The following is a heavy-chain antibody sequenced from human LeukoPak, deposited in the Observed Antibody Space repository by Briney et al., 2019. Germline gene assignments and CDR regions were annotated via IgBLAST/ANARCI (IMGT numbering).Heavy chain of an antibody. V-gene: IGHV1-46*01. CDR3: ARAPYSSSPGDWFDP. J-gene: IGHJ5*02. CDR2: INPSGGST. CDR1: GGTFSSYA. D-gene: IGHD6-6*01. Sequence: ASVKVSCKASGGTFSSYAISWVRQAPGQGLEWMGIINPSGGSTSYAQKFQGRVTMTRDMSTSTVYMELSSLRSEDTAVYYCARAPYSSSPGDWFDPWGQGTLVTVSS.